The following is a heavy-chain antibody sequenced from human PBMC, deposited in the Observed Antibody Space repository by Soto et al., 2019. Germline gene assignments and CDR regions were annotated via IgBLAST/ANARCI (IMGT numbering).Heavy chain of an antibody. CDR1: GVDFRGSY. V-gene: IGHV3-11*01. D-gene: IGHD2-8*02. CDR3: QGFKEGPIPGLRWVGP. J-gene: IGHJ5*02. Sequence: GGSLRLSCVASGVDFRGSYMNWIRQAPGKGLEWISYISDTGRTIHYADSVKGCFVISRDTSKDSLYLQMNDLRADETAVSYWQGFKEGPIPGLRWVGPWGQGTRVTVSS. CDR2: ISDTGRTI.